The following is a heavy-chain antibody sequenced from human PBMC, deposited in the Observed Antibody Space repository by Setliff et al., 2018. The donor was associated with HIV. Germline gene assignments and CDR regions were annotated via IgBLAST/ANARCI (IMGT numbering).Heavy chain of an antibody. V-gene: IGHV4-4*09. CDR3: ARRIDNSGSFPDKNWFDT. D-gene: IGHD3-10*01. Sequence: TLSLTCTVSGGSISSYCWNWIRQPPGGGLEWVGFTFTSGSTKYNPSLQSRVTMSIDTSKNQFSLKLTSVTAADTAVYYCARRIDNSGSFPDKNWFDTWGRGSLVTVSS. CDR2: TFTSGST. J-gene: IGHJ5*02. CDR1: GGSISSYC.